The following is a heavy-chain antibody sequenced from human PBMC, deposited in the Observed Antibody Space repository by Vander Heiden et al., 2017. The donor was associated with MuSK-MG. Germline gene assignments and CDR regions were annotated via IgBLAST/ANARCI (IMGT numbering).Heavy chain of an antibody. V-gene: IGHV3-9*01. Sequence: EVQLVESGGGLVQPGRSLRLSCAASGFTFDDYAMHWVRQAPGKGLEWVSGISWNSGSIGYADSVKGRFTISRDNAKNSLYLQMNRLRAEDTALYYCAKDQSYYGSGSYYNDWGQGTLVTVSS. D-gene: IGHD3-10*01. J-gene: IGHJ4*02. CDR2: ISWNSGSI. CDR3: AKDQSYYGSGSYYND. CDR1: GFTFDDYA.